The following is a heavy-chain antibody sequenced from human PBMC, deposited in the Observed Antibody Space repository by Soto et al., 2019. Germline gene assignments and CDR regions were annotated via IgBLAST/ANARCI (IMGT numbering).Heavy chain of an antibody. CDR3: ARYGDYSVFDY. CDR2: IYYSGST. Sequence: SETLSLTCTVSGGSISSYYWNWIRQPPGKGLEWIGYIYYSGSTNYNPSLKSRVTISVDTSKNQFSLKLSSVTAADTAVYYCARYGDYSVFDYWGQGTLVTVSS. CDR1: GGSISSYY. V-gene: IGHV4-59*01. D-gene: IGHD4-17*01. J-gene: IGHJ4*02.